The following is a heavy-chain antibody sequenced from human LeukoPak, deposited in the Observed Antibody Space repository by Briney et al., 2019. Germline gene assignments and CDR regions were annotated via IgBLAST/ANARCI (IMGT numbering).Heavy chain of an antibody. V-gene: IGHV3-9*01. D-gene: IGHD3-3*01. CDR3: AKGGQFLGASEGAGKY. CDR2: INWNSDNI. CDR1: GFSFDDCA. Sequence: GGSLRLSCEASGFSFDDCAMHWVRQAPGKGLEWVSSINWNSDNIGYVDSVKGRFTISRDNAKKFLYLQMNSLRPEDTALYYCAKGGQFLGASEGAGKYWGQGTLVIVSS. J-gene: IGHJ4*02.